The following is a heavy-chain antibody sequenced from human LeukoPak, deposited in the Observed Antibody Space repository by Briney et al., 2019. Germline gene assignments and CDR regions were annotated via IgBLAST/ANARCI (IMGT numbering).Heavy chain of an antibody. CDR2: INHSGST. D-gene: IGHD3-16*01. J-gene: IGHJ4*02. V-gene: IGHV4-34*01. CDR1: GGSFSGYY. CDR3: ARAVWVIDVLATSQSLDY. Sequence: PSETLSLTCALYGGSFSGYYWSWIRQPPGKGVEWIGEINHSGSTNYNPSLKSRVTISVDTSKNQFSLKLSSVTAADTAVYYCARAVWVIDVLATSQSLDYWGQGTLVTVSS.